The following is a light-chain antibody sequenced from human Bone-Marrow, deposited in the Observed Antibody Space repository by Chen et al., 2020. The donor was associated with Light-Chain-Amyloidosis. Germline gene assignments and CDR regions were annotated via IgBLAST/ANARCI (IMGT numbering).Light chain of an antibody. CDR2: AVS. V-gene: IGLV2-14*01. CDR3: SSFTSSSSYV. Sequence: QSALTQPASVSGSPGQSITISCTGTSGDVGTYNYVSWYQQHPGNAPKVMIYAVSNRPSGVSNRFSGSKSGNTASLPRSGLQAEDEADYYCSSFTSSSSYVFGPGTKVTVL. J-gene: IGLJ1*01. CDR1: SGDVGTYNY.